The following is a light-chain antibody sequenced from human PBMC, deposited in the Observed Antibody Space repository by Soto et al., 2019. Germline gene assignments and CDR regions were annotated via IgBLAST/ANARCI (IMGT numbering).Light chain of an antibody. CDR1: SSDVGSYNL. V-gene: IGLV2-23*02. CDR2: EVS. Sequence: QSVLTQPASVSVSPGQSITISCTGTSSDVGSYNLVSWYQQHPGKAPKLMIYEVSKRPSGVSNRFSGSKSGNTASLTISGLQAEDEADYYCCSYAGTPYVFGTGTKVTVL. J-gene: IGLJ1*01. CDR3: CSYAGTPYV.